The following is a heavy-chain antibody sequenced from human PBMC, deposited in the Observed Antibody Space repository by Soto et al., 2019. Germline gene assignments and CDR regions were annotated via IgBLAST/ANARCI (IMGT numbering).Heavy chain of an antibody. CDR2: IDWEDDK. D-gene: IGHD2-15*01. CDR3: ARMPPPRCINYGMDV. V-gene: IGHV2-70*01. J-gene: IGHJ6*02. CDR1: GFSLSTSGMC. Sequence: SGPTLVNPTQTLTLTCTFSGFSLSTSGMCVSWIRQPPGKALEWLALIDWEDDKYYSTSLKTRLTISKDTSKNQVVLTMTNMDPVDTATYYGARMPPPRCINYGMDVWGQGTTVTVSS.